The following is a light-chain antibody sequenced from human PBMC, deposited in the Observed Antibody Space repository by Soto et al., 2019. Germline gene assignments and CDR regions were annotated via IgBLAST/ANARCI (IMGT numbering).Light chain of an antibody. J-gene: IGLJ2*01. CDR2: ENT. Sequence: QSVLTQPPSVSGAPGQRVTISCTGSSSNIGAVFDVHWYQQVPGTAPKLLIYENTKRPSGVPDRFSGSKSGTSASLAITGLQAEDEADDYCQSYDSGLRGWLFGGGTKLTVL. V-gene: IGLV1-40*01. CDR1: SSNIGAVFD. CDR3: QSYDSGLRGWL.